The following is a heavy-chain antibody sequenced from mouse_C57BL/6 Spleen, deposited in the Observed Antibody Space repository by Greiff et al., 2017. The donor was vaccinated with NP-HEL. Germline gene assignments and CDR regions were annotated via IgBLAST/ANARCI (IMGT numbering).Heavy chain of an antibody. CDR2: IDPSDSYT. Sequence: VQLQQPGAELVKPGASVKLSCKASGYTFTSYWMQWVKQRPGQGLEWIGEIDPSDSYTNYNQKFKGKATLTVDTSSSTAYMQLSSLTSEDSAVYYCARDYGSSLFAYWGQGTLVTVSA. CDR3: ARDYGSSLFAY. CDR1: GYTFTSYW. J-gene: IGHJ3*01. D-gene: IGHD1-1*01. V-gene: IGHV1-50*01.